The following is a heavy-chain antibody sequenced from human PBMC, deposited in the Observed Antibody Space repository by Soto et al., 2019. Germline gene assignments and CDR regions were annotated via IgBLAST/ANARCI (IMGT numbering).Heavy chain of an antibody. V-gene: IGHV3-23*01. D-gene: IGHD3-22*01. CDR1: GFIFRKSA. Sequence: GGSLRLSCAASGFIFRKSAMNWVRQAPGKGLEWASAIGADGATTFYADSMKGRFTISRDTSKNTLFLQMNSLRADDTAVYYCVFPSSGKYFFDYWGQGALVTVSS. CDR3: VFPSSGKYFFDY. CDR2: IGADGATT. J-gene: IGHJ4*02.